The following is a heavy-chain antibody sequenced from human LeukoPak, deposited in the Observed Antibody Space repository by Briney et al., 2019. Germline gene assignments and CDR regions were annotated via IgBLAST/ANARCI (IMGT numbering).Heavy chain of an antibody. CDR1: GFTVSRNY. Sequence: PGGSLRLSCVASGFTVSRNYMNWVRQAPGKGLEWVSIIYSGGRTYYADSVKGGFTISRDNSKNTLYLQMNSLRVEDTAVYYCARDEYEYAGWFGPWGQGTLVTVSS. CDR3: ARDEYEYAGWFGP. J-gene: IGHJ5*02. D-gene: IGHD5-12*01. CDR2: IYSGGRT. V-gene: IGHV3-66*01.